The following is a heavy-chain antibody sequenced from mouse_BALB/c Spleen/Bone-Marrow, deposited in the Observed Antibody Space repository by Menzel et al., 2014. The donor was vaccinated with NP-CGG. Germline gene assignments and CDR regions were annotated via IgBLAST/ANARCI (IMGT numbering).Heavy chain of an antibody. CDR1: GFSLISYG. CDR2: IWAGGST. J-gene: IGHJ4*01. CDR3: AREGRGYYGSSGAAMDY. D-gene: IGHD1-1*01. V-gene: IGHV2-9*02. Sequence: VQGVESGPGLVAPSQSLSISCTVSGFSLISYGVHWVRQPPGQGLEWLGAIWAGGSTNYNSALMSRLTISKDNSKSQVFLKMNSLQTDDTAMYYCAREGRGYYGSSGAAMDYWGQGTKVTVSS.